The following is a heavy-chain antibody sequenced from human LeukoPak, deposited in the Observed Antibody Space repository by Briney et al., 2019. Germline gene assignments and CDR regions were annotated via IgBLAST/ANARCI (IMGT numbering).Heavy chain of an antibody. V-gene: IGHV3-21*01. Sequence: PGGSLRLSCAASGFTFSSYSMNWVRQAPGKGLEWVSSISSSSSYIYYADSVKGRFTISRDNAKNSLYLQMNSLRAEDTAAYYCARDLLNGDYFFDYWGQGTLVTVSS. CDR1: GFTFSSYS. CDR3: ARDLLNGDYFFDY. J-gene: IGHJ4*02. D-gene: IGHD4-17*01. CDR2: ISSSSSYI.